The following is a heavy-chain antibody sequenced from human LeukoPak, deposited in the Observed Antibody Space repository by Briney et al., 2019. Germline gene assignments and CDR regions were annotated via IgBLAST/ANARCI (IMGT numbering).Heavy chain of an antibody. CDR3: AKTYYDTGGPYYYYMDV. CDR2: ISYDGSNK. J-gene: IGHJ6*03. V-gene: IGHV3-30*18. D-gene: IGHD3-22*01. CDR1: GFTFSSYG. Sequence: GGSLRLSCAASGFTFSSYGMHWVRQAPGKGLEWVAVISYDGSNKYYADSVKGRFTISKDNSKNTLYLQMNSLRAEDTAVYYCAKTYYDTGGPYYYYMDVWGKGTTVTISS.